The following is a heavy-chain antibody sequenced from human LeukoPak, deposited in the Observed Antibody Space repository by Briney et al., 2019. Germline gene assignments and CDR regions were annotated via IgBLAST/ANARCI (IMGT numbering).Heavy chain of an antibody. Sequence: SETLSLTCTVSGGSISSGSYYWSWIRQPAGKGLEWIGRIYTSGSTNYNPSLKSRVTISVDTSKNQFSLKLSSVTAADTAVYYCARGFRVVQIQLWLYYFDYWGQGTLVTVSS. J-gene: IGHJ4*02. CDR3: ARGFRVVQIQLWLYYFDY. V-gene: IGHV4-61*02. CDR1: GGSISSGSYY. D-gene: IGHD5-18*01. CDR2: IYTSGST.